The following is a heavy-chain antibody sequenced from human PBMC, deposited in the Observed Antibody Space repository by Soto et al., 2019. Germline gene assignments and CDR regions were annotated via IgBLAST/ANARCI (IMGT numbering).Heavy chain of an antibody. CDR3: ARDRIAAAVSSAYGEKYYYYYGMDV. V-gene: IGHV6-1*01. CDR2: TYYRSKWYN. Sequence: KQSQTLSLTCAISGDSVSSNSAAWNWIRQSPSRGLEWLGRTYYRSKWYNDYAVSVKSRITINPDTSKNQFSLQLNSVTPEDTAVYYCARDRIAAAVSSAYGEKYYYYYGMDVWGQGTTVTVSS. CDR1: GDSVSSNSAA. J-gene: IGHJ6*02. D-gene: IGHD6-13*01.